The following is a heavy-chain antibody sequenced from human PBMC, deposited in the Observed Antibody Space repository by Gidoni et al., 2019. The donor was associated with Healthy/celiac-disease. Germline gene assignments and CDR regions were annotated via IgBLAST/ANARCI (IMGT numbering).Heavy chain of an antibody. V-gene: IGHV1-2*04. CDR1: GYTLTGDY. D-gene: IGHD2-15*01. CDR3: ARDLDSSTHSYCSGGSCYGDTSGWFDP. Sequence: QAQPVHSGVEVKKPGASVKGYCKASGYTLTGDYLDGEREPPGQGLEWMGWINPNSGGTNYAQKFQGWVTMTRDTSISTAYMELSRLRSDDTAVYYCARDLDSSTHSYCSGGSCYGDTSGWFDPWGQGTLVTVSS. J-gene: IGHJ5*02. CDR2: INPNSGGT.